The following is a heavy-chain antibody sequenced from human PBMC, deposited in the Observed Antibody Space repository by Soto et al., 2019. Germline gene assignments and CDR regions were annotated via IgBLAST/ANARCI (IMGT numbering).Heavy chain of an antibody. D-gene: IGHD6-19*01. CDR1: GYTLTELS. Sequence: ASVKVSCKVSGYTLTELSMHWVRQAPGKGLEWMGGFDPEDGETIYAQKFQGRVTMTGDTSTDTAYLQMSSLRAEDTAVYYCAKDSHRSATEIDHWGQGTLVTVSS. J-gene: IGHJ4*02. V-gene: IGHV1-24*01. CDR2: FDPEDGET. CDR3: AKDSHRSATEIDH.